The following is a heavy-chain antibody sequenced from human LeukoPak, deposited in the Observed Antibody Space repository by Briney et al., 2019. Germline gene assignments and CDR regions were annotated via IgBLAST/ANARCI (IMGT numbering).Heavy chain of an antibody. J-gene: IGHJ4*02. D-gene: IGHD3-22*01. Sequence: GGSLRLSCAASGFTFNTYAMYWVRQAPGKGLEYVSGITNNGGKKFYANSVKDRFTISRDNSKNTLYLQMGRLRSEDTAVYYCVKNSESSGYSHGDHWGQGTLVTVSS. CDR1: GFTFNTYA. CDR2: ITNNGGKK. CDR3: VKNSESSGYSHGDH. V-gene: IGHV3-64*01.